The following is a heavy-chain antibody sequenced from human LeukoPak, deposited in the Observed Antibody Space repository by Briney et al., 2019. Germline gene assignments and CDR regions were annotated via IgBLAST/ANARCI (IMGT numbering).Heavy chain of an antibody. V-gene: IGHV4-39*01. CDR2: IYYSGST. CDR1: GGSISSSSYY. Sequence: SETLSLTCTVSGGSISSSSYYWGWIRQPPGKGLEWIGSIYYSGSTYYNPSLKSRVTISVDTSKNQFSLKLSSVTAADTAVYYCARHVRDTIFGDYYYYMDVWGKGTTVTVSS. CDR3: ARHVRDTIFGDYYYYMDV. D-gene: IGHD3-3*01. J-gene: IGHJ6*03.